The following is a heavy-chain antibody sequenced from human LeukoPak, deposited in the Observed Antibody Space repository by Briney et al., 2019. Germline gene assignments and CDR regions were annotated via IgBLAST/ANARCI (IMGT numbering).Heavy chain of an antibody. CDR1: GGSISSYY. CDR2: IYYSGST. D-gene: IGHD6-6*01. Sequence: SETLSLTCTVSGGSISSYYWSWIRQPPGKGLEWIGYIYYSGSTNYNPSLKSRVTISVDTSKNQFSLKLSSVTAADTAVYYCARLAGIAARPKNWFDPWGQGTLVTVSS. CDR3: ARLAGIAARPKNWFDP. V-gene: IGHV4-59*01. J-gene: IGHJ5*02.